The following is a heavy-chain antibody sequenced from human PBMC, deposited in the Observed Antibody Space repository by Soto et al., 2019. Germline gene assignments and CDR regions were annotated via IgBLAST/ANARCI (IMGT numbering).Heavy chain of an antibody. CDR3: ARDYDFWGQNWFDP. V-gene: IGHV3-74*01. J-gene: IGHJ5*02. CDR2: INSDGSST. CDR1: GFTFSSYW. Sequence: LRLSCAASGFTFSSYWMHWVRQAPGKGLVWVSRINSDGSSTRYADSVKGRFAISRDNAKNTLYLQMNSLRAEDTAVYYCARDYDFWGQNWFDPWGQGTLVTV. D-gene: IGHD3-3*01.